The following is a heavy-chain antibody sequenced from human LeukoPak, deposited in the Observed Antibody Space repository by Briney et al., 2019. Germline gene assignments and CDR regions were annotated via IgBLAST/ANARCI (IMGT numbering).Heavy chain of an antibody. CDR3: AVITMVRGVMVDP. Sequence: ASMKVSCKASGYTFTSYDINWVRQAAGQGLEWMGWMNPNSGNTGYAQKFQGRVTMTRNTSISTAYMELSSLRSEDTAVYYCAVITMVRGVMVDPWGQGTLVTVSS. J-gene: IGHJ5*02. CDR2: MNPNSGNT. D-gene: IGHD3-10*01. CDR1: GYTFTSYD. V-gene: IGHV1-8*01.